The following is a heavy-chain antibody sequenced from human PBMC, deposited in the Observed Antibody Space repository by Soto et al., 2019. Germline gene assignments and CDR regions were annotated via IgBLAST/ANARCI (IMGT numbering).Heavy chain of an antibody. CDR2: IYYSGST. CDR3: AIGDGYNYAFAY. Sequence: QLQLQESGPGLVKPSETLSLTCTVSGGSISSSSYYWGWIRQPPGKGLEWIGSIYYSGSTYYNPSLKSRVTISVDTSKNQFSLKLSSVTAADTAVYYCAIGDGYNYAFAYWGQGTLVTVSS. J-gene: IGHJ4*02. D-gene: IGHD5-12*01. V-gene: IGHV4-39*01. CDR1: GGSISSSSYY.